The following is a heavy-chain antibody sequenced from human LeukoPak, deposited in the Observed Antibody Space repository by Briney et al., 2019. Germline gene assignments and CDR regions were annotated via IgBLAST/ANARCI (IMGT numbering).Heavy chain of an antibody. CDR3: ARGEGARGVYYYYYGMDV. CDR2: MNPNSGNT. Sequence: GASVKVSCKASGYTFTSYDINWVRQATGQGLEWMGWMNPNSGNTGYAQKFQGRVTMTRNTSISTAYMELSSLRSEDTAVYYCARGEGARGVYYYYYGMDVGGKGTTVTVSS. CDR1: GYTFTSYD. J-gene: IGHJ6*04. V-gene: IGHV1-8*01. D-gene: IGHD3-10*01.